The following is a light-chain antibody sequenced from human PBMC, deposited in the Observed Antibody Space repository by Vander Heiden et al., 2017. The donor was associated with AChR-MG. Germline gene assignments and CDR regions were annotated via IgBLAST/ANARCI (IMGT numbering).Light chain of an antibody. V-gene: IGKV1-8*01. J-gene: IGKJ1*01. Sequence: AIRITQSPSSLSASTGDRVTITCRASQGISSYLAWYQQKPGKAPKLLIYAASTLQSGVPSRFSGSGSGTDFTLTISFLQSEDFATYYCQQDDSYPRTFGQPTKVEIK. CDR3: QQDDSYPRT. CDR2: AAS. CDR1: QGISSY.